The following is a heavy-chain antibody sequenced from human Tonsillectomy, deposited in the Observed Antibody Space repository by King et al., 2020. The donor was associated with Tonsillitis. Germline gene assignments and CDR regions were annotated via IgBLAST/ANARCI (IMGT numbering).Heavy chain of an antibody. J-gene: IGHJ6*02. CDR1: GFNFDNYA. CDR3: VKVQKQKYYYDAVDV. CDR2: ISWSSGSI. V-gene: IGHV3-9*01. D-gene: IGHD3-3*01. Sequence: VQLVASGGGLVQPGRSLRLSCAASGFNFDNYAMHWVRQAPGKGLEWVSGISWSSGSIGYAGSVKGRFTISRDNAKKSLYLQMNSLRPEDTAFYYCVKVQKQKYYYDAVDVGGQGTTVTVSS.